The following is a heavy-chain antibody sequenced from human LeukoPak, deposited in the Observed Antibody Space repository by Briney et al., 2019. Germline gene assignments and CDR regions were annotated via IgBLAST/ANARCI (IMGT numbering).Heavy chain of an antibody. CDR1: GFNFDDYA. V-gene: IGHV3-9*01. Sequence: GGSLRLSCAASGFNFDDYAMHWVRQAPGKGLEWVSGISWHSGGIGYADSVKGRFTISRDNAKNSLYLQMNSLRAEDTALYYCTKDLSLVPTLNYAVDVWGQGTTVTVSS. D-gene: IGHD2-8*02. CDR2: ISWHSGGI. CDR3: TKDLSLVPTLNYAVDV. J-gene: IGHJ6*02.